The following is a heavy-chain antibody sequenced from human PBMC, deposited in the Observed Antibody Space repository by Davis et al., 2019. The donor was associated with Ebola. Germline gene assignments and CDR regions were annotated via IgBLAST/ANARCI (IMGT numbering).Heavy chain of an antibody. CDR2: IIPILGIA. J-gene: IGHJ4*02. CDR3: ARAGITIFGVVLGDY. CDR1: GGTFSSYA. Sequence: AASVKVSCKASGGTFSSYAISWVRQAPGQGLEWMGRIIPILGIANYAQKFQGRVTITADKSTSTAYMELRSLRSDDTAVYYCARAGITIFGVVLGDYWGQGTLVTVSS. D-gene: IGHD3-3*01. V-gene: IGHV1-69*04.